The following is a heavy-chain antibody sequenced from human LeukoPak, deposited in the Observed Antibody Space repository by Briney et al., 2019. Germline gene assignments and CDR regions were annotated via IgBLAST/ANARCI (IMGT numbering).Heavy chain of an antibody. V-gene: IGHV7-4-1*02. CDR3: AREFAGIAVAGWVVSFDY. Sequence: GASVKVSCKASGYTFTSYAMNWVRQAPGQGLEWMGWINTNTGNPTYAQGFTGRFVFSLDTSVSTAYLQISSLKAEDTAVYYCAREFAGIAVAGWVVSFDYWGQGTLVTVSS. J-gene: IGHJ4*02. CDR1: GYTFTSYA. D-gene: IGHD6-19*01. CDR2: INTNTGNP.